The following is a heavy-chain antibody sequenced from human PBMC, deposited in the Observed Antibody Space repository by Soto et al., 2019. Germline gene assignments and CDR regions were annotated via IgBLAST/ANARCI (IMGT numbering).Heavy chain of an antibody. Sequence: SETLSLTCTVSGGSISSGGYYWSWIRQHPGKGLEWIGYIYYSGSTYYNPSLKSRVTISVDTSKNQFSLKLSSVTAADTAVYYCAREYCSGGSCYGIDYWGQGTLVTVSS. J-gene: IGHJ4*02. CDR1: GGSISSGGYY. V-gene: IGHV4-31*03. D-gene: IGHD2-15*01. CDR3: AREYCSGGSCYGIDY. CDR2: IYYSGST.